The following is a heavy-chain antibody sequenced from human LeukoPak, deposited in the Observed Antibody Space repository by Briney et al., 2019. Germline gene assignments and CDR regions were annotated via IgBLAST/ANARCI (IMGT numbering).Heavy chain of an antibody. CDR3: VRDSEDIVVVPPSLGASNDGFGP. V-gene: IGHV3-21*04. D-gene: IGHD2-2*01. J-gene: IGHJ5*02. Sequence: PWGSLRLSCAASGFTFSSYSMNWVRQAPGKGLEWVSSISSSSSYIYYADSVKGRFTISRDNAKNSLYLQMNSLRAEDTAVYYCVRDSEDIVVVPPSLGASNDGFGPWGQGTLVT. CDR1: GFTFSSYS. CDR2: ISSSSSYI.